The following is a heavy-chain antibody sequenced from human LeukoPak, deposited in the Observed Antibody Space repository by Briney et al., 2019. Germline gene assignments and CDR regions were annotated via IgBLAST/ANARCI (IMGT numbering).Heavy chain of an antibody. Sequence: GGSLRLFCAASGFTFNDYYKSWIRQAPGKGLEWVSYISNNGRTIYYADSVKGRLTNSRDKAKNSLYLQMNSLRDDDTAVYYCERDKEFRGCRSTSFYLYYYGMDVWGQGTTVTVSS. J-gene: IGHJ6*02. V-gene: IGHV3-11*01. D-gene: IGHD2-2*01. CDR1: GFTFNDYY. CDR2: ISNNGRTI. CDR3: ERDKEFRGCRSTSFYLYYYGMDV.